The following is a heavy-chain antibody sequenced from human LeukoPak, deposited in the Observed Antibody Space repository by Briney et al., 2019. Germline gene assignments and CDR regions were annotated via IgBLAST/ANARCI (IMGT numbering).Heavy chain of an antibody. J-gene: IGHJ4*02. Sequence: GGSLRLSCAASGFTFSSYAMSWVRQAPGKGLEWVSSIRGSGDNTYYADSVRGRFTTSRDNSKNTLSLQTNSLTPEDTAIYYCARLGAHFDYWGQGTMVTVSS. V-gene: IGHV3-23*01. CDR1: GFTFSSYA. D-gene: IGHD3-16*01. CDR3: ARLGAHFDY. CDR2: IRGSGDNT.